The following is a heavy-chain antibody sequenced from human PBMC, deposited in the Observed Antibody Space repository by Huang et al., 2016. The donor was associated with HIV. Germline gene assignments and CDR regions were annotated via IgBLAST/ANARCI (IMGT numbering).Heavy chain of an antibody. CDR1: GGSIRSDNYY. J-gene: IGHJ4*02. CDR2: IYYSGGT. CDR3: ARLPGSITMIRGVITDPY. Sequence: QLQLQESGPGLVKPSETLSLTCTVSGGSIRSDNYYWGWIRQPPGKGLEWIGSIYYSGGTHYNPSLKSRLTITVDTSKNQFSLKMRSVTAADTAVYYCARLPGSITMIRGVITDPYWGQGTLVTVSS. V-gene: IGHV4-39*01. D-gene: IGHD3-10*01.